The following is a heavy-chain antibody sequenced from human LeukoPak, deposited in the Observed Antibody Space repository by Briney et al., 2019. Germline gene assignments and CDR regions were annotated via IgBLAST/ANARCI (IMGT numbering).Heavy chain of an antibody. Sequence: PGGSLRLSCAASGFTFRSYGLHWVRQAPGKGLEWVAFIHSDGSNKHYADSVKGRFTISRENSKNTLYLQMNSLRAEDTAVYYCAKGSRGFEGSPGYYYYYMDVWGKGTTVTISS. V-gene: IGHV3-30*02. CDR3: AKGSRGFEGSPGYYYYYMDV. J-gene: IGHJ6*03. CDR1: GFTFRSYG. D-gene: IGHD2-15*01. CDR2: IHSDGSNK.